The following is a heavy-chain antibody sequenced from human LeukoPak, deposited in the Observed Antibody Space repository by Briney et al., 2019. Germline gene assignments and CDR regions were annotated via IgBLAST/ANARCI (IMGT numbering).Heavy chain of an antibody. CDR3: ARDTNDWLFDY. D-gene: IGHD1-1*01. J-gene: IGHJ4*02. V-gene: IGHV3-30-3*01. CDR2: IYSHGNNK. CDR1: GFTFTRFA. Sequence: GGSLSLTCAASGFTFTRFAMHWVRQPPGKGLEWVGVIYSHGNNKDYADSVKGRFTLYRDNAKSTLYLQMDRVRAEDTAVYYCARDTNDWLFDYWGQGTLVTVSS.